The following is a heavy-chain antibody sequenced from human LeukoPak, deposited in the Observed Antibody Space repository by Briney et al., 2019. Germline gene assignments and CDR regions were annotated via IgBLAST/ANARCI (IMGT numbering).Heavy chain of an antibody. D-gene: IGHD4-23*01. J-gene: IGHJ4*02. CDR3: ARNSMFDY. CDR1: GGSFSGYY. Sequence: PSETLSLTCAVYGGSFSGYYWSWIRQPPGKGLEWIGEINHSGSTNYNPSLKSRVTISVDTSKNQFSLKLSSVTAADTAVYYCARNSMFDYWGQGTLVTVSS. V-gene: IGHV4-34*01. CDR2: INHSGST.